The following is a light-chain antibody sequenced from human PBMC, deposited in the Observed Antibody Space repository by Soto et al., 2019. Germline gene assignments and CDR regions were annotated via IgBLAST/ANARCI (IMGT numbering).Light chain of an antibody. CDR1: QGIRSD. J-gene: IGKJ2*01. V-gene: IGKV1-6*01. CDR3: LQDYNYPHT. Sequence: AIQMTQSPSALSATVGDRVTITCRASQGIRSDLGWYQQKPGIAPKLLIYGASTLQSGVPSRFSGSGSGTDFTLTISSLQPEDFATYYCLQDYNYPHTFGQGTKLEIK. CDR2: GAS.